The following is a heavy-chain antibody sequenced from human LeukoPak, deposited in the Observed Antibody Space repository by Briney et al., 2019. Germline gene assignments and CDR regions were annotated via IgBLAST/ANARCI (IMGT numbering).Heavy chain of an antibody. V-gene: IGHV3-11*04. CDR2: ISSSGSTI. D-gene: IGHD3-22*01. CDR3: ARSEGDYYDSSGYYYPRYYSDY. CDR1: GFTFSDYY. J-gene: IGHJ4*02. Sequence: GGSLRLSCAASGFTFSDYYMSWIRQAPGKGLEWVSYISSSGSTIYYADSVKGRFTISRDNAKNSLYLQMNSLRAEDTAVYYCARSEGDYYDSSGYYYPRYYSDYWGQGTLVTVSS.